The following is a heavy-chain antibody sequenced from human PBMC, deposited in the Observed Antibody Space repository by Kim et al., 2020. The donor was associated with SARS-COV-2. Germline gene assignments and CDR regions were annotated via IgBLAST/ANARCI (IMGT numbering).Heavy chain of an antibody. V-gene: IGHV3-21*04. J-gene: IGHJ5*02. D-gene: IGHD2-21*01. CDR3: ATDRQSFEWLYP. CDR1: GFTFSSYS. Sequence: GGSLRLSCAASGFTFSSYSMNWVRQAPGKGLEWVSSISSSSSHIYYADPANGRPTTPTDNAKNSPHPQTNSPSAEAPAAHYCATDRQSFEWLYPW. CDR2: ISSSSSHI.